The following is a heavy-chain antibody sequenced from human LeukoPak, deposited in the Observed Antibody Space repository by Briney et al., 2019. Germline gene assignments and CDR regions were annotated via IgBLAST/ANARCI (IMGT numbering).Heavy chain of an antibody. J-gene: IGHJ4*02. Sequence: PSETLSLTCTVSGGSISSYYWSWIRQPPGKGLEWIGYIYYSGSTNYSPSLKSRVTISVDTSKNQFSLKLSSVTAADTAVYYCARVFEGLDYWGQGTLVTVSS. CDR2: IYYSGST. CDR3: ARVFEGLDY. CDR1: GGSISSYY. D-gene: IGHD3-9*01. V-gene: IGHV4-59*01.